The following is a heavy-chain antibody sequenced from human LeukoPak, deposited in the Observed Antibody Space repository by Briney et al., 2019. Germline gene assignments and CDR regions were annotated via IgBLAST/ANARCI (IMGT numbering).Heavy chain of an antibody. D-gene: IGHD3-22*01. J-gene: IGHJ4*02. V-gene: IGHV1-69*13. Sequence: SVKVSCKASGGTFSSYAISWVRQAPGQGLEWMGGIIPIFGTANYAQKFQGRVTITADESTSTAYMELSSLRSEDTAVYYCARAGASSGYPIDYWGQGTLVTVSS. CDR1: GGTFSSYA. CDR2: IIPIFGTA. CDR3: ARAGASSGYPIDY.